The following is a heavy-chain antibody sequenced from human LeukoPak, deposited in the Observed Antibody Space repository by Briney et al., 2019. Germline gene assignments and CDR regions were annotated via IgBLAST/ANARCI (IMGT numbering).Heavy chain of an antibody. D-gene: IGHD3-22*01. CDR1: GYTFSSYD. J-gene: IGHJ4*02. Sequence: ASVKVSCKASGYTFSSYDINWARQATGQGLEWMGWMNPHSGDTGFAQKFKGRVTMTRDTSINTAYMDLGSLSSEDTAVYYCSRGGGYYDRSAKYFIRPPEYWGQGTPVTVSS. CDR3: SRGGGYYDRSAKYFIRPPEY. V-gene: IGHV1-8*01. CDR2: MNPHSGDT.